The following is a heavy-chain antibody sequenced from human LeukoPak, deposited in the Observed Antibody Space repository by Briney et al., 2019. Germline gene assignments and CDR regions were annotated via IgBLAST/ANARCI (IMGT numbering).Heavy chain of an antibody. D-gene: IGHD4-17*01. CDR1: GFTFSSYG. CDR3: ANGGRDYGDYVAFDI. J-gene: IGHJ3*02. V-gene: IGHV3-33*06. CDR2: LWYDGSNK. Sequence: GGSLRLSCAASGFTFSSYGMHWVRQAPGKGLEWVAVLWYDGSNKYYADSVKGRFTISRDNSKNTLYLQMNSLRAEDTAVYYCANGGRDYGDYVAFDIWGQGTMVTVSS.